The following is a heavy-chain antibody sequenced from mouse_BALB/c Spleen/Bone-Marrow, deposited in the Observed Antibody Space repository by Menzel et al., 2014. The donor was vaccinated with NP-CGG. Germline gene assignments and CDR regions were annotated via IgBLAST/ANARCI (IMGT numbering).Heavy chain of an antibody. CDR3: TTLARNNFDY. Sequence: DVQLQESGTVLARPGAAVKMSCKASGYTFSNYWMHWIKQRPGQGLEWIGTIHPGNSDTTYNQKFKGKAKLTAVTSTSTAYMEPSSLTNEDSAVYYCTTLARNNFDYWGQGTTLTVSS. D-gene: IGHD3-1*01. CDR2: IHPGNSDT. V-gene: IGHV1-5*01. CDR1: GYTFSNYW. J-gene: IGHJ2*01.